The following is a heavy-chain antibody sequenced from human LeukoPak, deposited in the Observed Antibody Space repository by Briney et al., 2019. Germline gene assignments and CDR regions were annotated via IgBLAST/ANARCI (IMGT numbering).Heavy chain of an antibody. V-gene: IGHV1-18*01. J-gene: IGHJ4*02. CDR2: XXRYNGNT. Sequence: XQAPXXGLXXXGXXXRYNGNTNYAQNVQGRLTMTTDTSTSTAYMELRSLRSDDTAVYYCARASRGYCSSTSCAGDYWGQGTLVIVSS. CDR3: ARASRGYCSSTSCAGDY. D-gene: IGHD2-2*01.